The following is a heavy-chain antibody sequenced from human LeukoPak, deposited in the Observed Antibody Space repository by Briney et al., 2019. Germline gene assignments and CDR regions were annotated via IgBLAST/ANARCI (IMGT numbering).Heavy chain of an antibody. CDR2: IDGSGGSA. J-gene: IGHJ4*02. CDR1: GFTFSSYG. Sequence: GGSLRLSCAASGFTFSSYGMSWVRQAPGEGLEWVSAIDGSGGSAYYADSVKGRFTISRDNSKNTLYLQMNSLRAEDTAVYYCAKDLIQLWFIDYWGQGTLVTVSS. V-gene: IGHV3-23*01. D-gene: IGHD5-18*01. CDR3: AKDLIQLWFIDY.